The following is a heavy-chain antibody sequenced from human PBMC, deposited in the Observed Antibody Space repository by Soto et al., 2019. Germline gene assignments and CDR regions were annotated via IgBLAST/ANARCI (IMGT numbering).Heavy chain of an antibody. D-gene: IGHD3-16*01. Sequence: SVKVSFKASGGTFSSYAISWVRQPPGQVLEWMVVIIPIFGTANYSQKFQGRVTITADESTSTAYMELSSLRYEDTALYYCARDWGSSTGYYGMDVWGQGTTVTVSS. J-gene: IGHJ6*02. CDR1: GGTFSSYA. CDR2: IIPIFGTA. V-gene: IGHV1-69*13. CDR3: ARDWGSSTGYYGMDV.